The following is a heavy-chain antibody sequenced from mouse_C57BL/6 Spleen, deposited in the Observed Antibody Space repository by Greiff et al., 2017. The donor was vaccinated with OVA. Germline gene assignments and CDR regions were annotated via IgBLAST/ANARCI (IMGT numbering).Heavy chain of an antibody. CDR1: GYTFTSYW. J-gene: IGHJ2*01. CDR2: IYPGSGST. D-gene: IGHD1-1*01. V-gene: IGHV1-55*01. CDR3: ARRELGTTVVAFDY. Sequence: VKLQQPGAELVKPGASVKMSCKASGYTFTSYWITWVKQRPGQGLEWIGDIYPGSGSTNYNEKFKSKATLTVDTSSSTAYMQLSSLTSEDSAVYYCARRELGTTVVAFDYWGQGTTLTVSS.